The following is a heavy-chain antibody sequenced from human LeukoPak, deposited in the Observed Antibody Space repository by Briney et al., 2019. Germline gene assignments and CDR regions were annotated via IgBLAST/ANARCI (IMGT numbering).Heavy chain of an antibody. CDR1: GGTFSSYA. Sequence: ASVKVSCKASGGTFSSYAISWVRQAPGQGLEWMGGIIPIFGTANYAQKFQGRVTITADKSTSTAYMELSSLRSEDMAVYYCAREYSSGWFCPFDPWGQGTLVTVSS. CDR2: IIPIFGTA. D-gene: IGHD6-19*01. CDR3: AREYSSGWFCPFDP. J-gene: IGHJ5*02. V-gene: IGHV1-69*06.